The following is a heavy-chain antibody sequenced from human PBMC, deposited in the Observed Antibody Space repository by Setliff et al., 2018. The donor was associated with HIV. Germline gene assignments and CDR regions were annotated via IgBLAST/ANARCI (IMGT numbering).Heavy chain of an antibody. CDR3: ARDPRTDSSYAWFDS. D-gene: IGHD6-6*01. CDR1: GFTFNKYW. Sequence: GGSLRLSCAASGFTFNKYWMTWVRQTPGKGLEWVANINQDGSEKKYVDSMKGRLTISRDNAKNSLYLQMTSLRAEDTALYFCARDPRTDSSYAWFDSWGQGTLVTISS. CDR2: INQDGSEK. J-gene: IGHJ5*01. V-gene: IGHV3-7*03.